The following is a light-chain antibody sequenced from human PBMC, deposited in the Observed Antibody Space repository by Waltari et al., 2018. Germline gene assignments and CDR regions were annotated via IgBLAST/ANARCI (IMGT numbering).Light chain of an antibody. V-gene: IGKV4-1*01. CDR1: QSVLYSSNNKNY. J-gene: IGKJ4*01. Sequence: DIVMTQSPDSLAVSLGERATINCKSSQSVLYSSNNKNYLAWYQQKPGQPPKLLIYWASTRESGVPDRFSGSGSCTYFTLTISSLQAEDVAVYYCQQYYSTPLTFGGGTKVEIK. CDR2: WAS. CDR3: QQYYSTPLT.